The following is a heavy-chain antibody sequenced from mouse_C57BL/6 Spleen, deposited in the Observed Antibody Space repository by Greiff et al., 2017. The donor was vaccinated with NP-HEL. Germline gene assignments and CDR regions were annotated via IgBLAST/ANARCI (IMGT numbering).Heavy chain of an antibody. CDR3: ARSTTVVAGAMDY. Sequence: QVQLQQSGAELVKPGASVKMSCKASGYTFTTYPIEWMKQNHGKSLEWIGNFHPYNDDTKYNEKFKGKATLTVETSSSTVYLELSRLTSDDSAVYSCARSTTVVAGAMDYWGQGTSVTVSS. J-gene: IGHJ4*01. V-gene: IGHV1-47*01. CDR2: FHPYNDDT. CDR1: GYTFTTYP. D-gene: IGHD1-1*01.